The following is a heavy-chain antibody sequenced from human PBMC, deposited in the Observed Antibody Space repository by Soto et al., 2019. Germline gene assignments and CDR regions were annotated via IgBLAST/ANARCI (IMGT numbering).Heavy chain of an antibody. V-gene: IGHV3-30-3*01. CDR1: GFTFSSYA. Sequence: QVQLVESGGGVVQPGRSLRLSCAASGFTFSSYAMHWVRQAPGTGLEWVAVISYEGSNKYYADSVKGRCTISRDNSKNTLYLPMNSLRTEATAVYYCARVLGGMATVPFDYWGQGALVTVSS. CDR3: ARVLGGMATVPFDY. J-gene: IGHJ4*02. D-gene: IGHD4-4*01. CDR2: ISYEGSNK.